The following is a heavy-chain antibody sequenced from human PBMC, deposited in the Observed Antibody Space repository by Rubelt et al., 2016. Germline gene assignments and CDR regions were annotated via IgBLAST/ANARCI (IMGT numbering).Heavy chain of an antibody. CDR2: INHSGST. CDR3: ARGLGAAATNFDY. D-gene: IGHD6-13*01. CDR1: GGSFSGYY. J-gene: IGHJ4*02. V-gene: IGHV4-34*01. Sequence: QVQLQQWGAGLLKPSETLSLTCAVYGGSFSGYYWSWIRQPPGKGLEWIGEINHSGSTNYNPSLKSRVTISVDTSKNQFSLKLSSVTAADTAVYYCARGLGAAATNFDYWGQGTLVTVSS.